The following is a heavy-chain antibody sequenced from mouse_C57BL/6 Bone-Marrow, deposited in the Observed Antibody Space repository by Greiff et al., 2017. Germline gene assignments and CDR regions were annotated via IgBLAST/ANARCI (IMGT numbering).Heavy chain of an antibody. CDR3: DPLGGYFDY. D-gene: IGHD4-1*01. J-gene: IGHJ2*01. CDR1: GYTFTDYY. CDR2: IGPGSGST. Sequence: VQLQESGAELVKPGASVKISCKASGYTFTDYYINWVKQRPGQGLEWIGKIGPGSGSTYYHEKFKGKATLTAHKSSSTAYMQLSSLSSEDSAVSFCDPLGGYFDYWGQGTTLTVSS. V-gene: IGHV1-77*01.